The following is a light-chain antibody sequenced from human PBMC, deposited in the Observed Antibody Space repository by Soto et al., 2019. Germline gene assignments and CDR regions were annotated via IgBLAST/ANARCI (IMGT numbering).Light chain of an antibody. Sequence: QTVVTQEPSFSVSPGGTVKLTCGLSSGSVSTSYYPSWYQQTPGQAPRTLIYSTNTRSSGVPDRFSGSILGNKAALTITGAQADDESDYYCVLYMGSGIWVFGGGTKVTVL. CDR3: VLYMGSGIWV. V-gene: IGLV8-61*01. J-gene: IGLJ2*01. CDR1: SGSVSTSYY. CDR2: STN.